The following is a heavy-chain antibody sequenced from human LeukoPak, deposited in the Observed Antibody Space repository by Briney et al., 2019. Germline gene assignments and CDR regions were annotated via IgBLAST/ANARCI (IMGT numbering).Heavy chain of an antibody. J-gene: IGHJ5*02. CDR2: IYYSGST. CDR1: GGSISSYY. V-gene: IGHV4-59*01. D-gene: IGHD3-10*01. Sequence: SETLSLTCTVSGGSISSYYWSWIRQPPGKGLEWIGYIYYSGSTNYNPSLKSRVTISVDTSKNQFSLKLSSVTAADTAVYYCAREGGDYYGSGTRKFDPWGQGTLVTVSS. CDR3: AREGGDYYGSGTRKFDP.